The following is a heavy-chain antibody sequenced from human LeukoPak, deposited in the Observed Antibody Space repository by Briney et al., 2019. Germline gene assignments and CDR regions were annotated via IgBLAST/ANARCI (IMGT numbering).Heavy chain of an antibody. J-gene: IGHJ4*02. D-gene: IGHD5-12*01. Sequence: ASVKVSFKASGSPFTSYDINWVRQATGQGLEWMGWMNPNSGNTGYSQKFQGRVTITRNTSISTAYMELSSLRSEDTAVYYCARGQGGGYGRNWGQGTLVTVSS. CDR2: MNPNSGNT. CDR1: GSPFTSYD. V-gene: IGHV1-8*03. CDR3: ARGQGGGYGRN.